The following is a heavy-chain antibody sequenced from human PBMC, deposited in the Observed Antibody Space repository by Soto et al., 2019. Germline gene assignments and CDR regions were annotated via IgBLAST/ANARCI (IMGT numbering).Heavy chain of an antibody. V-gene: IGHV1-46*03. J-gene: IGHJ4*02. D-gene: IGHD6-13*01. CDR2: IDPGVGST. CDR3: SRYADYSTTDIDY. Sequence: QVRLVQSGAEVKESGASMKISCTASGNAFTGYPVHWVRQAPGQGLEWMGIIDPGVGSTSYALIFQGRLIMTSDTSTRTVYMDLDSLTSEDTAVYYCSRYADYSTTDIDYWGQGTLVTVSS. CDR1: GNAFTGYP.